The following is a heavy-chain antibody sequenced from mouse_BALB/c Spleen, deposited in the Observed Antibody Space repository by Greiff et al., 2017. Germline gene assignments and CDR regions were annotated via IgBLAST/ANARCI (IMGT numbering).Heavy chain of an antibody. CDR3: ARGKPWDY. CDR1: GFTFSSYA. V-gene: IGHV5-9-4*01. CDR2: ISSGGSYT. J-gene: IGHJ2*01. Sequence: EVKLVESGGDLVKPGGSLKLSCAASGFTFSSYAMSWVRQSPEKRLEWVAEISSGGSYTYYPDTVTGRFTISRDNAKNALYLEMSSLRSEDTAMYYCARGKPWDYWGQGTTLTVSS.